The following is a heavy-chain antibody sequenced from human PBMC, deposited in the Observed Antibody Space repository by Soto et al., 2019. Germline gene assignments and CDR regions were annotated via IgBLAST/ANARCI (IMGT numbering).Heavy chain of an antibody. D-gene: IGHD2-15*01. CDR3: AKEPLRYCSGGSCHNWFDP. J-gene: IGHJ5*02. V-gene: IGHV3-23*01. CDR1: GFNFSNYA. Sequence: GGSLRLSCAASGFNFSNYAMCWVRQAPGKGMEGASAISGSGGSTFYADSVKGRFTISRYNSKNTVYLQMNSLRAEDTAVYYCAKEPLRYCSGGSCHNWFDPWGQGTLVT. CDR2: ISGSGGST.